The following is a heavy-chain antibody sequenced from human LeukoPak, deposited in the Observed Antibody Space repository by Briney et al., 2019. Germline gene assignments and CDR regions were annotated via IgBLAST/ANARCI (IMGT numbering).Heavy chain of an antibody. CDR2: IYYSGST. CDR3: ARQTMFRDFDF. V-gene: IGHV4-30-4*07. J-gene: IGHJ4*02. Sequence: SETLSLTCAVSGGSISSGGYSWSWIRQPPGKGLEWIGYIYYSGSTYYNPSLKSRVTISVDTSKNQFSLKLSSVTAADTAVYYCARQTMFRDFDFWGQGTLVTVSS. CDR1: GGSISSGGYS. D-gene: IGHD3-10*01.